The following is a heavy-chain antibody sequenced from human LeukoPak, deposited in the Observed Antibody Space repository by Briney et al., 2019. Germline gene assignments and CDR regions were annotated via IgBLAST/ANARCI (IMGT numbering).Heavy chain of an antibody. V-gene: IGHV1-18*01. J-gene: IGHJ4*02. CDR3: ARGVKRSSGWTHYFDY. CDR1: GYTFTSYG. CDR2: ISAYNGNT. Sequence: ASVKVSCKASGYTFTSYGISWVRQAPGQGLEWMGWISAYNGNTNYAQKLQGRVTMTTDTSTSTAYMELSSLRSEDTAVYYCARGVKRSSGWTHYFDYWGQGALVTVSS. D-gene: IGHD6-19*01.